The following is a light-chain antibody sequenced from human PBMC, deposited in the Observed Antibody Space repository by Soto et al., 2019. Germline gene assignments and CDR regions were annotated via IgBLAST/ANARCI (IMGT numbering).Light chain of an antibody. CDR3: QQFDNVPIT. J-gene: IGKJ5*01. CDR2: DAS. V-gene: IGKV1-33*01. CDR1: QDISNY. Sequence: DIPMTQSPSSLSASVGDRVTITCQASQDISNYLNWYQQKPGKAPKLLIYDASNLKTGVPSRFSGSGSGTDFTFTISSLQPEDIATYYCQQFDNVPITFGQGTRLEIK.